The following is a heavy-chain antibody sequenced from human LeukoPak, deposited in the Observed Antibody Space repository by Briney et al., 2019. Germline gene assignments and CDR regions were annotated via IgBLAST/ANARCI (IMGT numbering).Heavy chain of an antibody. CDR3: ARDLTEYSYDY. Sequence: SETLSLTRTVSGGSISSYYWSWIRQPPGKGLEWIGYIYYSGSTNYNPSLKSRVTISVDTSKNQFSLKLSSVTAADTAVYYCARDLTEYSYDYWGQGTLVTVSS. CDR2: IYYSGST. CDR1: GGSISSYY. V-gene: IGHV4-59*01. J-gene: IGHJ4*02. D-gene: IGHD5-18*01.